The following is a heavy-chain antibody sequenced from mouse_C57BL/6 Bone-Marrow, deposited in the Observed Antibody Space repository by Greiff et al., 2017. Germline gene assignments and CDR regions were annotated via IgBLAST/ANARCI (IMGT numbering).Heavy chain of an antibody. D-gene: IGHD2-2*01. V-gene: IGHV1-61*01. CDR3: ARSEGLRRKDYAMDY. J-gene: IGHJ4*01. CDR2: IYPSDSET. Sequence: VQLQQSGAELVRPGSSVKLSCKASGYTFTSYWLDWVKQRPGQGLEWIGNIYPSDSETHYNQKFKDKATLTVDKSSSTAYMQLSSLTSEDSAVYYCARSEGLRRKDYAMDYWGQGTSVTVSS. CDR1: GYTFTSYW.